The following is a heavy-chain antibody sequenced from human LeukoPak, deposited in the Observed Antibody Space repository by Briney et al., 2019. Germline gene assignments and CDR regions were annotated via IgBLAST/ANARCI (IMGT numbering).Heavy chain of an antibody. D-gene: IGHD3-22*01. CDR3: ARAASDYYDSSGHAFDI. J-gene: IGHJ3*02. CDR2: IYYSGST. Sequence: SETLSLTCTVSGGSISSGDYYWSCIRQPPGKGLECIGYIYYSGSTYYNPSLKSRVTISVDTSKHQFSLKLSSVTAADTAVYYCARAASDYYDSSGHAFDIWGQGTMVTVSS. V-gene: IGHV4-30-4*01. CDR1: GGSISSGDYY.